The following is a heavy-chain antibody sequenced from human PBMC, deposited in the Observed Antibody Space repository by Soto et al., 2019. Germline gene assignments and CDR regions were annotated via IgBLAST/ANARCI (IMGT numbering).Heavy chain of an antibody. Sequence: GASVKVSCKASGYTFTSYYMHWVRQAPGQGLEWMGIINPSGGSTSYAQKFQGRVTMTRDTSTSTVYMELSSLRSEDTAVYYCARDNWIGVVVARHENWFDPWGQGTLVTVSS. V-gene: IGHV1-46*01. D-gene: IGHD2-15*01. CDR2: INPSGGST. CDR3: ARDNWIGVVVARHENWFDP. J-gene: IGHJ5*02. CDR1: GYTFTSYY.